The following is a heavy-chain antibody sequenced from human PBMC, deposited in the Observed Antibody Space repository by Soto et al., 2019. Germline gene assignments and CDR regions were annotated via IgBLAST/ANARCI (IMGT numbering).Heavy chain of an antibody. J-gene: IGHJ4*02. CDR3: AGGWRWGDY. CDR1: GFSFRSYG. Sequence: QVQLVESGGGVVQPGRSLRLSCAASGFSFRSYGMQWVRQAPGKGLEWVAVISYDGSNKYYADSVKGRFTISRDNSKNTLFLQMNSLRNEDTAVYYCAGGWRWGDYWGQGTLVTVSS. D-gene: IGHD3-16*01. CDR2: ISYDGSNK. V-gene: IGHV3-30*03.